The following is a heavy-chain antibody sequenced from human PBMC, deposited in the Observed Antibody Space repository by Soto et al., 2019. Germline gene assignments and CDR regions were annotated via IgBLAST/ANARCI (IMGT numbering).Heavy chain of an antibody. V-gene: IGHV1-2*02. D-gene: IGHD5-18*01. CDR2: INPNSGGT. CDR3: ARDWVDTAIQGHYYYYGMDV. Sequence: ASVKVSCKASGYTFTGYYMHCVRQAPGQVLEWMGWINPNSGGTNYAQKFQGRVTMTRDTSISTAYMELSRLRSDDTAVYYCARDWVDTAIQGHYYYYGMDVWGQGTTVTVSS. J-gene: IGHJ6*02. CDR1: GYTFTGYY.